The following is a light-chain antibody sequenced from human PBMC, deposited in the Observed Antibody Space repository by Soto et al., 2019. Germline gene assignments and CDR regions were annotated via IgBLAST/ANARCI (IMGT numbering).Light chain of an antibody. CDR2: EVS. V-gene: IGLV2-14*01. CDR3: SSYTNINTRACV. CDR1: SSDVGGYNY. Sequence: QSALTQPASVSGSPGQSITISCTGTSSDVGGYNYVSWYQHYPGKAPKLMICEVSNRPSGVSNRFSGSKSGNTASLTISGLQAEDEAEYYCSSYTNINTRACVFGTGTKLTVL. J-gene: IGLJ1*01.